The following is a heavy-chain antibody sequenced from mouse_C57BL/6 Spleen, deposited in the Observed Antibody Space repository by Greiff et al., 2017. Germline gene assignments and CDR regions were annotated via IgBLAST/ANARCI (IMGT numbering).Heavy chain of an antibody. J-gene: IGHJ2*01. D-gene: IGHD2-3*01. CDR2: MNYDGSST. V-gene: IGHV5-16*01. CDR3: ARDRGDGYYFDY. CDR1: GFSFSVYY. Sequence: DVKLVESEGGLVQPGCSMKLSCTVSGFSFSVYYMAWVRQVPERGLEWVANMNYDGSSTYYLDSLKCRFIISRDNAKNILYLQMSSLKSEDTATYYCARDRGDGYYFDYWGQGATLTVSS.